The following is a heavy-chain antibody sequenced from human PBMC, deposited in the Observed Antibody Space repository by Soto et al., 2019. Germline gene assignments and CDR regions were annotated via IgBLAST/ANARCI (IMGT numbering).Heavy chain of an antibody. CDR3: AKAYSSSPETGYYYYGMDV. D-gene: IGHD6-13*01. Sequence: GGSLRLSCAASGFTFSSYAMSWVRQAPGKGLEWVSAISGSGGSTYYADSVKGRFTISRDNSKNTLYLQMNSLRAEDTAVYYCAKAYSSSPETGYYYYGMDVWGQGTTVTVSS. CDR1: GFTFSSYA. V-gene: IGHV3-23*01. CDR2: ISGSGGST. J-gene: IGHJ6*02.